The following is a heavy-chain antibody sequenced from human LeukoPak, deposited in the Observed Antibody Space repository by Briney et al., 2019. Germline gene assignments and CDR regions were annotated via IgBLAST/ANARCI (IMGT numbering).Heavy chain of an antibody. CDR2: IYHSGST. CDR3: ASSDIAAAGSVDY. J-gene: IGHJ4*02. CDR1: GGSISSGGYY. Sequence: SETLSLTCTVSGGSISSGGYYWSWIRQPPGKGLEWIGYIYHSGSTYYNPSLKSRVTISVDMSKNQFSLKLSSVTAADTAVYYCASSDIAAAGSVDYWGQGTLVTVSS. D-gene: IGHD6-13*01. V-gene: IGHV4-30-2*02.